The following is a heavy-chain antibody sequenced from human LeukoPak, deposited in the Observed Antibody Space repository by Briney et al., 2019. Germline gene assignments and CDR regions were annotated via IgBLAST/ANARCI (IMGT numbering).Heavy chain of an antibody. Sequence: SETLSLTCAVYGGSFSGYYWSWIRQPAGKGLEWIGRIYTSGSTNYNPSLKSRVTISVDKSKNQFSLKLSSVTAADTAVYYCARDLPPYCSGGSCYSGAYYYYMDVWGKGTTVTVSS. D-gene: IGHD2-15*01. CDR3: ARDLPPYCSGGSCYSGAYYYYMDV. V-gene: IGHV4-4*07. CDR2: IYTSGST. CDR1: GGSFSGYY. J-gene: IGHJ6*03.